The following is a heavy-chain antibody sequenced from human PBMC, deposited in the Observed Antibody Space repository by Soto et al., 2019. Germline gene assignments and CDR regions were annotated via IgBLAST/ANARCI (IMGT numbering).Heavy chain of an antibody. CDR3: ARHPHYFDY. CDR2: ISGSDGDT. V-gene: IGHV3-23*01. Sequence: EVQLLESGGGLVQPGGSLRLSCADSGFTFSTYAMTWVRKAPGKGLEWVSGISGSDGDTDYAYSVKGRFTFSRDNSKTTLYLQMNSLSATKTAVYCCARHPHYFDYWGQGTLVNDSS. J-gene: IGHJ4*02. CDR1: GFTFSTYA.